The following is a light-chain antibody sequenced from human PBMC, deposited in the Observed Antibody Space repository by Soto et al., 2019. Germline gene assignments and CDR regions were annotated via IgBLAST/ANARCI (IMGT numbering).Light chain of an antibody. CDR1: QSVSRY. V-gene: IGKV3-11*01. CDR2: DAS. CDR3: QQRSTWPIT. J-gene: IGKJ5*01. Sequence: EIVLRQTPATLSFSPGERATLSCRASQSVSRYLAWYQQKPGQAPRLLIYDASKRATGIPARFSGSGSGTDFSLTISSLEPEDFAVYYCQQRSTWPITFGQGTRLEIK.